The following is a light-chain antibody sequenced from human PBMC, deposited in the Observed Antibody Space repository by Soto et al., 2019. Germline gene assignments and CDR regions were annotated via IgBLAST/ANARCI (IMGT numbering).Light chain of an antibody. CDR3: QQSYTTHFT. Sequence: HSRVTRSFFPEERATLCYRASQSVRSNYLAWYQHKPVYSPRLRMYGASRRGPGIPDRPSVPGSGLSFALTHARLQPHVLATYHGQQSYTTHFTFGRGTKVEIK. J-gene: IGKJ4*01. CDR1: QSVRSNY. CDR2: GAS. V-gene: IGKV3-20*01.